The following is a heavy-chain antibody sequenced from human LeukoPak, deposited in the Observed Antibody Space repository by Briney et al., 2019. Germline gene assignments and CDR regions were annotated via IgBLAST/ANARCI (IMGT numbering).Heavy chain of an antibody. Sequence: GGSLRLTCAASGFTFSDYYMSWIRQAPRKGLEGVSYISSSGSTIYYADSVKGRFTISRDNAKNSLYLQMNSLRAEDTAVYYCAKYDFWSGRWYDPWGQGTLVTVSS. J-gene: IGHJ5*02. V-gene: IGHV3-11*04. D-gene: IGHD3-3*01. CDR3: AKYDFWSGRWYDP. CDR2: ISSSGSTI. CDR1: GFTFSDYY.